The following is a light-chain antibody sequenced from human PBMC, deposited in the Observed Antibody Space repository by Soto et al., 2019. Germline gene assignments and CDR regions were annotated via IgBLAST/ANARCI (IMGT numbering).Light chain of an antibody. Sequence: DIVMTQSPLSLSVTPGEAASISCWSSQSLLHSSGFNSLDWYLQKPGQSPRLLIYLGSNRASGVPDRFSGSGSGTDFTLTISRVEPEDVRIYYCMQGRQTPLTFGGGTRVEMK. CDR1: QSLLHSSGFNS. V-gene: IGKV2-28*01. CDR2: LGS. J-gene: IGKJ4*01. CDR3: MQGRQTPLT.